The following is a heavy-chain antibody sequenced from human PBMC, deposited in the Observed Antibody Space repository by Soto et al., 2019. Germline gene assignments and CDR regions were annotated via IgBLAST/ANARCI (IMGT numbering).Heavy chain of an antibody. V-gene: IGHV3-15*01. CDR2: IKTKTDGGTT. J-gene: IGHJ4*02. CDR1: GLSFSNAY. CDR3: TTDRPAGLRGPRV. Sequence: EVQVVESGGKVVKVGESLRLSCVASGLSFSNAYMSWVRRAPGKGLEWVGRIKTKTDGGTTDFAAPVKGRFSISRDDSKDMVFLQMNSLKSEDTAMYYCTTDRPAGLRGPRVWGQGTLVTVSS. D-gene: IGHD4-17*01.